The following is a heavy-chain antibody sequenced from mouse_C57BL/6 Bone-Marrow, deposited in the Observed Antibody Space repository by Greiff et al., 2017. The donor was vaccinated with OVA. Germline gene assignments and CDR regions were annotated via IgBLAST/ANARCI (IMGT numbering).Heavy chain of an antibody. V-gene: IGHV1-81*01. CDR1: GYTFTSYG. D-gene: IGHD2-12*01. J-gene: IGHJ1*03. CDR3: ASYYSKPRYFDV. CDR2: IYPRSGNT. Sequence: QVQLKESGAELARPGASVKLSCKASGYTFTSYGISWVKQRTGQGLEWIGEIYPRSGNTYYNEKFKGKATLTADKSSSTAYMELRSLTSEDSAVYFCASYYSKPRYFDVWGTGTTVTVSS.